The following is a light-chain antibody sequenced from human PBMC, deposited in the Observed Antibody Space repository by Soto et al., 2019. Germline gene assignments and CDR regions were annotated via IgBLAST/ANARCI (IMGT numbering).Light chain of an antibody. V-gene: IGKV3-15*01. CDR1: QSVSNN. J-gene: IGKJ1*01. Sequence: EIVMTQSLATLSVSPGESATLSCRASQSVSNNLTWYQQKPGQPPRLLIYGASTRATGVPGRLSGSGSGTEFTLTISSLQSEDFAVYYCQQYNDWWTFGQGTKVDIK. CDR2: GAS. CDR3: QQYNDWWT.